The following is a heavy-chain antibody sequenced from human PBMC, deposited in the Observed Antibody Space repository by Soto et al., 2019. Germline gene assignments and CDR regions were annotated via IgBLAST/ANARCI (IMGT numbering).Heavy chain of an antibody. CDR2: IYYSGST. J-gene: IGHJ6*02. D-gene: IGHD1-26*01. V-gene: IGHV4-59*01. CDR1: GGSISSYY. CDR3: ARDRWDLLLPPEYNYYVMNV. Sequence: SETLSLTCTVSGGSISSYYWSWIRQPPGKGLEWIGYIYYSGSTNYNPSLKSRVTISVDTSKNQFSLKLSSVTAADTAVYYCARDRWDLLLPPEYNYYVMNVWAQGTPVTVS.